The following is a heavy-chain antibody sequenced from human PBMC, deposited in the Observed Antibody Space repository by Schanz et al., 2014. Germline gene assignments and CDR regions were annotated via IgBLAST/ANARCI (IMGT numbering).Heavy chain of an antibody. CDR2: ISGSGGST. CDR1: GFTFSNYW. V-gene: IGHV3-23*04. D-gene: IGHD3-10*01. Sequence: EVQLVESGGGLVQPGGSLRLSCVASGFTFSNYWMTWVRQAPGKGLEWVIVISGSGGSTYYADSVKGRFTISRDNSKNTLYLQMNSLRAEDTAVYYCAKGRFGELSAFDIWGQGTMVTVSS. CDR3: AKGRFGELSAFDI. J-gene: IGHJ3*02.